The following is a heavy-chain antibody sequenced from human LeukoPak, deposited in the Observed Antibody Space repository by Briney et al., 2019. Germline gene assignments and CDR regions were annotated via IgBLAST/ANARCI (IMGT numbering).Heavy chain of an antibody. CDR3: TKNTGRREGWFDP. Sequence: GGSLRLSCAASGLTFRHYGMHWVRQTPGKGLEWVAFIESDESISQYADLVKGRFTISRDNSKNMLYLQMNSLRTEDTAMYYCTKNTGRREGWFDPWGQGTLVTVSS. D-gene: IGHD1-26*01. CDR1: GLTFRHYG. V-gene: IGHV3-30*02. CDR2: IESDESIS. J-gene: IGHJ5*02.